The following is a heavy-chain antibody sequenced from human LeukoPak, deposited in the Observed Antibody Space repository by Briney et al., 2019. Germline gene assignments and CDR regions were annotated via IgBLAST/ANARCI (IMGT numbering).Heavy chain of an antibody. CDR2: IRYDESNK. V-gene: IGHV3-30*02. J-gene: IGHJ6*02. CDR3: ARDRTPILTGYYSVYYYYGMDV. D-gene: IGHD3-9*01. Sequence: GGSLRLSCAASGFTLSNYGMHWVRQAPGKGLEWVAFIRYDESNKYYADSVKGRFTISRDNSKNTLYLQMNSLRAEDTAVYYCARDRTPILTGYYSVYYYYGMDVWGQGTTVTVSS. CDR1: GFTLSNYG.